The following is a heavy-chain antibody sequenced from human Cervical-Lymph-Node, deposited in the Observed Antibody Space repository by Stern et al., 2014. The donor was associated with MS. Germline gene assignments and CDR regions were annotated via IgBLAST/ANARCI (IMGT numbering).Heavy chain of an antibody. CDR1: GDNLTPYW. V-gene: IGHV5-51*03. Sequence: QLVQSGAEMRKPGESLKISCKASGDNLTPYWIGWVRQRPGKGLEWMGVIYLGDSETRYSPSFEGHVTISADKSINIAYLQWSSLKNSDTAIYYCARRHSNALDIWGQGTLVAVSS. J-gene: IGHJ3*02. CDR3: ARRHSNALDI. CDR2: IYLGDSET.